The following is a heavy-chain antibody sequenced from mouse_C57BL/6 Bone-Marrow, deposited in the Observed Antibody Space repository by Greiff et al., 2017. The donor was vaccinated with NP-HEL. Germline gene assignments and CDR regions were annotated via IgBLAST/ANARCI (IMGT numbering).Heavy chain of an antibody. J-gene: IGHJ2*01. CDR3: ARKEALDYYGSSSLDY. Sequence: VQLVESGAELVRPGASVKLSCKASGYTFPDSYINWVKQRPGQGLEWIARIYPGSGNTYYNEKLKGKATLTAEKSSSTAYMQLSSLTSEYSSVYFGARKEALDYYGSSSLDYWGQVTTLTVSS. CDR2: IYPGSGNT. V-gene: IGHV1-76*01. D-gene: IGHD1-1*01. CDR1: GYTFPDSY.